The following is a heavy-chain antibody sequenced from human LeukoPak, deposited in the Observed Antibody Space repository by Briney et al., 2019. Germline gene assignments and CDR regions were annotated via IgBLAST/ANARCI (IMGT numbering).Heavy chain of an antibody. Sequence: GGSLRLSCAASGFTFSSYGMHWVRQAPGKGLEWVAFIRYDGSNKYYADSVKGRFTISRDNSKNTLYLQMNSLRAEDTAVYYCARNSGYNNNTNYRGHATPVTVSA. CDR3: ARNSGYNNNTNY. J-gene: IGHJ4*01. V-gene: IGHV3-30*02. CDR1: GFTFSSYG. CDR2: IRYDGSNK. D-gene: IGHD5-12*01.